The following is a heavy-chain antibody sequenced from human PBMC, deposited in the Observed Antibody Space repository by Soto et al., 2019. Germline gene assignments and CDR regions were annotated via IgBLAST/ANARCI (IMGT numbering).Heavy chain of an antibody. CDR1: GYRFSSFW. J-gene: IGHJ4*02. CDR3: ARHIWAYYDNNGYPYFDD. D-gene: IGHD3-22*01. V-gene: IGHV5-51*01. Sequence: GESLKISCKISGYRFSSFWIAWVRQKPGKGLEWMGIIYPGDATTIYSPPFQGRLTISVDMSISTARLQWYDLKASDSAMYDCARHIWAYYDNNGYPYFDDRGQGTPVTVSS. CDR2: IYPGDATT.